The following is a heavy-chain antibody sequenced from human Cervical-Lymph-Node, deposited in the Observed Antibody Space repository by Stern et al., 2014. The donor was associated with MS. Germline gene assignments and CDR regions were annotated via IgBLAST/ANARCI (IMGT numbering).Heavy chain of an antibody. CDR3: AKAPTPHFWSGYYN. J-gene: IGHJ4*02. V-gene: IGHV3-9*01. CDR1: GFTFDDYA. D-gene: IGHD3-3*01. Sequence: VQLVQSGGGLVQPGRSLRLSCAASGFTFDDYAMHWVRQAPGKGLEWVSGISWNSGSIGYADSVKGRFTISRDNAKNSLYLQMNSLRAEDTALYYCAKAPTPHFWSGYYNWGQGTLVTVSS. CDR2: ISWNSGSI.